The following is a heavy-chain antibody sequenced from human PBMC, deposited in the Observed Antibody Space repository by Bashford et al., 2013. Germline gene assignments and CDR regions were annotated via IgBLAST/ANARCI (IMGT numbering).Heavy chain of an antibody. D-gene: IGHD6-13*01. CDR1: GDSISSGNYY. J-gene: IGHJ2*01. CDR2: IYYSGTT. Sequence: TLSLTCTVSGDSISSGNYYWTWIRQHPGKGLEWIGYIYYSGTTYYSTSLKTRLTISKDTSKNQVVLTMTNMDPVDTATYYCARILRIAVAADWYFDLWGRGTLVTVSS. CDR3: ARILRIAVAADWYFDL. V-gene: IGHV2-70*18.